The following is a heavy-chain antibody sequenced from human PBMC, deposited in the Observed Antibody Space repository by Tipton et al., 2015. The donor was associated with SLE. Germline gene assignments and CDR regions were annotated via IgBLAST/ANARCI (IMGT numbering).Heavy chain of an antibody. D-gene: IGHD3-22*01. CDR1: GYTFTSYG. CDR2: ISAYNGNT. V-gene: IGHV1-18*01. Sequence: QLVQSGAEVKKPGASVKVSCKASGYTFTSYGISWVRQAPGQGLEWMGWISAYNGNTNYAQKLQGRVTMTTDTSTSTAYMELRSLRSDDTAVYYCARDITMIVVVITGDAFDIWCQGTMVTVSS. J-gene: IGHJ3*02. CDR3: ARDITMIVVVITGDAFDI.